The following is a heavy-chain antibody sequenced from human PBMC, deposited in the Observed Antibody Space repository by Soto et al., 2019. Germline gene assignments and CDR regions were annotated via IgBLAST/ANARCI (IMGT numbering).Heavy chain of an antibody. D-gene: IGHD6-19*01. CDR2: IYWDDDK. Sequence: QITLKESGPTLVKPTQTLTLTCTFSGFSLSTSGVGVGWIRQPPGKALEWLGLIYWDDDKRYSPSLKSRLTITKDTSKNQVVLTMTNMDPVDTATYYCAHSQRSSGWWDPNPNWFDPWGQGTLVTVSS. CDR1: GFSLSTSGVG. J-gene: IGHJ5*02. V-gene: IGHV2-5*02. CDR3: AHSQRSSGWWDPNPNWFDP.